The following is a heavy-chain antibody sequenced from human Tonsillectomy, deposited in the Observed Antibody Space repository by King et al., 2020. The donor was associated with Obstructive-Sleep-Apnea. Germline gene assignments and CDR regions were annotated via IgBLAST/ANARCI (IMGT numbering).Heavy chain of an antibody. CDR2: LTAYDGNT. D-gene: IGHD6-19*01. CDR3: ARQSVAGNWVDQ. V-gene: IGHV1-18*01. Sequence: QLVQSGAEVKTPGASVKVSCKASGYTFITYAITWVRQAPGQGLEWMGWLTAYDGNTNYAQTFQGRVTMTADTSTSTAYMELRSLRSDDTAVYYCARQSVAGNWVDQWGQGTLVTVSS. CDR1: GYTFITYA. J-gene: IGHJ5*02.